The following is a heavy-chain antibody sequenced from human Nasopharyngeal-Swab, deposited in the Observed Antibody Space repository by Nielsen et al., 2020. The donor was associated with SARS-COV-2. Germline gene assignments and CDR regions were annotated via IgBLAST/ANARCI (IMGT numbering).Heavy chain of an antibody. D-gene: IGHD3-10*01. CDR3: AKAGFGSGRILRFGELLPYYMDV. CDR2: INPTGGST. V-gene: IGHV1-46*01. Sequence: WVRQAPGQGLEWLGIINPTGGSTSYAQKFQGRITMTRDTSTSTAYMELSSLRSEDSAVYYCAKAGFGSGRILRFGELLPYYMDVWGKGTTVTVSS. J-gene: IGHJ6*03.